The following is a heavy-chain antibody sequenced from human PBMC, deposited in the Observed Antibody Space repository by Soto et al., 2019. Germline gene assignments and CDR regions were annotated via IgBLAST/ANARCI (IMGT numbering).Heavy chain of an antibody. CDR1: GFTFSSYG. CDR2: ISSSSSTI. V-gene: IGHV3-48*02. Sequence: GGSLRLSCAASGFTFSSYGRNWVRQAPGKGLEWVSYISSSSSTIYYADSVKGRFTISRDNAKNSLYLQMNSLRDEDTAVYYCASWGEVVDLDAFDIWGQGTMVTVSS. D-gene: IGHD3-22*01. CDR3: ASWGEVVDLDAFDI. J-gene: IGHJ3*02.